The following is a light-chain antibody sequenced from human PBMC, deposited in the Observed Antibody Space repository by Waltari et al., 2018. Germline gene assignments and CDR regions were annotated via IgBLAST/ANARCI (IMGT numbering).Light chain of an antibody. Sequence: AIRITQSPSSLSASTGDRVTITCRASQGISSYLAWYQQKPGKAPKLLIYAASTLQSVVPSRFSGSGSGTDFTLTISCLQSEDFATYYCQQYYSYPLLTFGGGTKVEIK. J-gene: IGKJ4*01. CDR1: QGISSY. CDR2: AAS. CDR3: QQYYSYPLLT. V-gene: IGKV1-8*01.